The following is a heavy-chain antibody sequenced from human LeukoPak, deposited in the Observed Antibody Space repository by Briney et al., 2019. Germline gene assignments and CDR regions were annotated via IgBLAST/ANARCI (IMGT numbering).Heavy chain of an antibody. CDR2: IYNSGST. CDR3: ARRGAGGSGYLPQTLFDY. D-gene: IGHD3-22*01. V-gene: IGHV4-31*03. CDR1: GGSISSGGYS. J-gene: IGHJ4*02. Sequence: PSETLSLTCTVSGGSISSGGYSWSWVRQHPGKGLEWIGHIYNSGSTSYSPPLKSRVTISIDTSKNQFFLRLSSVTAADTAVYYCARRGAGGSGYLPQTLFDYWGQGTLVTVSS.